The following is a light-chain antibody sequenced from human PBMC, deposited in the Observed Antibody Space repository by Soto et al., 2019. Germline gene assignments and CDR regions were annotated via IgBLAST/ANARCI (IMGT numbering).Light chain of an antibody. CDR1: ITNIGDNY. CDR3: GTWDDSLVSYV. J-gene: IGLJ1*01. Sequence: VLTQPPSVSAAPGQRVIIYCSGSITNIGDNYVSWYQHLPGTAPKLVVYDNDRRPSELPGRFSGSKSGTSATLVITGLQTGDEADYYCGTWDDSLVSYVFGAGTKLTVL. CDR2: DND. V-gene: IGLV1-51*01.